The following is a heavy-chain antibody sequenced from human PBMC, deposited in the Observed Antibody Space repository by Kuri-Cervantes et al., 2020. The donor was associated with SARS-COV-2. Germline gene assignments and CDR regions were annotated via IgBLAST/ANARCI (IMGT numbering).Heavy chain of an antibody. Sequence: SVKVSCKASGGTFSSAIISWVRQAPGQGLEWMGGIMPALGMPNYAQKFQGRVTITADKSTSTAYMELSSLRSEDTAVYYCAPAPQTGAVDYWGQGTLVTVSS. CDR1: GGTFSSAI. CDR3: APAPQTGAVDY. D-gene: IGHD7-27*01. CDR2: IMPALGMP. J-gene: IGHJ4*02. V-gene: IGHV1-69*10.